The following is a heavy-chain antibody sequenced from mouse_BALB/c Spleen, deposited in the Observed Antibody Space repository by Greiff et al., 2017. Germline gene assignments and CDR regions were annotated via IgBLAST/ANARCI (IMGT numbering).Heavy chain of an antibody. CDR1: GYAFTNYL. D-gene: IGHD2-4*01. CDR3: ARNLYYDYDDAMDY. Sequence: QVQLQQSGAELVRPGTSVKVSCKASGYAFTNYLIEWVKQRPGQGLEWIGVINPGSGGTNYNEKFKGKATLTADKSSSTAYMQLSSLTSDDAAVYFCARNLYYDYDDAMDYWGQGTSGTVSS. V-gene: IGHV1-54*01. J-gene: IGHJ4*01. CDR2: INPGSGGT.